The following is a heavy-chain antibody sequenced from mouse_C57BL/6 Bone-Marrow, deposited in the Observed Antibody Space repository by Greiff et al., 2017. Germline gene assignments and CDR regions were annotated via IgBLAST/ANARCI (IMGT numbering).Heavy chain of an antibody. CDR2: IDPENGDT. CDR1: GFNIKDDY. V-gene: IGHV14-4*01. CDR3: TTSYYGSYFDY. Sequence: DVQLQESGAELVRPGASVKLSCTASGFNIKDDYMHWVKQRPEQGLEWIGWIDPENGDTEYASKFQGKATITADTSSNTAYLQLSSLTSEDTAVYYCTTSYYGSYFDYWGQGTTLTVSS. J-gene: IGHJ2*01. D-gene: IGHD1-1*01.